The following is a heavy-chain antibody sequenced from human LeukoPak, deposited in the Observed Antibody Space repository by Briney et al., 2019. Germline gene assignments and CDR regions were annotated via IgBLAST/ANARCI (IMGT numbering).Heavy chain of an antibody. V-gene: IGHV1-18*01. CDR3: ARDVPNYDSSGYYPDY. CDR2: ISAYNGNT. J-gene: IGHJ4*02. Sequence: ASVKVSCKASGYTFTSYGISWVRQAPGQGLEWMGWISAYNGNTNYAQKLQGRVTMTTDTSTSTAYMELRSLRSDDTAVYYYARDVPNYDSSGYYPDYWGQGTLVTVSS. CDR1: GYTFTSYG. D-gene: IGHD3-22*01.